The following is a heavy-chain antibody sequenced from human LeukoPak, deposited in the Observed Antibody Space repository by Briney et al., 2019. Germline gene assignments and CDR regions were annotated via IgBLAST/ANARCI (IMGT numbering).Heavy chain of an antibody. CDR1: GYTFTSYG. J-gene: IGHJ4*02. CDR2: ISVYNGNT. V-gene: IGHV1-18*04. CDR3: ARCRGSSSTSCYYYFDY. D-gene: IGHD2-2*01. Sequence: ASVKVSCKASGYTFTSYGVSWVRQAPGQGLEWMGWISVYNGNTNYAQKLQGRVTMTTDTSTSTAYMELRSLRSDDTAVYYCARCRGSSSTSCYYYFDYWGQGTLVTVSS.